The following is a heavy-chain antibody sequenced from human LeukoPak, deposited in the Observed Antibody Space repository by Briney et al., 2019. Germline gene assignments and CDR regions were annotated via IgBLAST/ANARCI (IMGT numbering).Heavy chain of an antibody. CDR1: GGSISSYY. D-gene: IGHD3-22*01. CDR3: ARGIGTYYDSSGYSC. CDR2: IYYSGST. J-gene: IGHJ4*02. V-gene: IGHV4-59*01. Sequence: SETLSLTCTVSGGSISSYYWSWIRQPPGKGLEWIGYIYYSGSTNYNPSLKSRVTISIDTSKNQFSLKLSSVTAADTAVYYCARGIGTYYDSSGYSCWGQGTLVTVSS.